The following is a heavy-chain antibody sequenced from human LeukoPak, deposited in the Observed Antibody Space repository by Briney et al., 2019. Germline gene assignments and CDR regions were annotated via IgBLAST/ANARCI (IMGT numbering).Heavy chain of an antibody. CDR2: IPNGGST. D-gene: IGHD1-1*01. CDR1: GGSISTYY. Sequence: SETLPLTCTVSGGSISTYYWSWIRQPPGEGLEWIGYIPNGGSTNYNPSLKSRVTISVDTSKNQLSLKLSSVTAADTAVYHCVRLQPNTGEWAFDIWGQGTMVSVSS. CDR3: VRLQPNTGEWAFDI. J-gene: IGHJ3*02. V-gene: IGHV4-59*01.